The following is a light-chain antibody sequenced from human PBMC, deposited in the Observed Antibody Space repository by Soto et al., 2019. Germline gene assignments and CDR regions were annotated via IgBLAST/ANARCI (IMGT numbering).Light chain of an antibody. J-gene: IGLJ3*02. V-gene: IGLV2-14*01. CDR2: EVS. CDR1: SSDVGANNY. CDR3: SSYTRDSTLV. Sequence: QSALTQPASVSGSPGQSITISCTGTSSDVGANNYVSWYQQHPGKAPKVVIFEVSSRPSGVSNRFSGSKSGNTASLTISGLQAEDEADYYCSSYTRDSTLVFGGGTKLTVL.